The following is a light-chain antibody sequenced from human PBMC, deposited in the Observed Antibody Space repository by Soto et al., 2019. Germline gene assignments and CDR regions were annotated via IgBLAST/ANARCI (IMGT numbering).Light chain of an antibody. CDR1: QSVSNH. CDR2: GAS. Sequence: EVVLTQSPATLSVSPGEGATLSCRASQSVSNHLAWYQQRPGQAPRILIFGASTRAAGIPARFSGSGSGTDFTLTISSLQSEDFALYYCQHYFTWPRTFGQGTKVEIK. V-gene: IGKV3-15*01. J-gene: IGKJ1*01. CDR3: QHYFTWPRT.